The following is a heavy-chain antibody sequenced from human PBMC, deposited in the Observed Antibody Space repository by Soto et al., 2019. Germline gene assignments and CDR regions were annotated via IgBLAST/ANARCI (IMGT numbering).Heavy chain of an antibody. Sequence: GASVKVSCKASGYTFTSYAMHWVRQAPGQRLEWMGWINAGNGNTKYSQKSQGRVTITRDTSASTAYMELSSLRSEDTAVYYCATNVRQQLVHYYYYYGMDVWGQGTTVTVSS. J-gene: IGHJ6*02. V-gene: IGHV1-3*01. CDR1: GYTFTSYA. D-gene: IGHD6-13*01. CDR3: ATNVRQQLVHYYYYYGMDV. CDR2: INAGNGNT.